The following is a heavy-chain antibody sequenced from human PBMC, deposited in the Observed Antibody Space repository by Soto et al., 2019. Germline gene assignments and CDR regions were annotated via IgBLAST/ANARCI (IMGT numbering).Heavy chain of an antibody. V-gene: IGHV1-18*01. J-gene: IGHJ4*02. CDR1: GYTFTSYG. CDR3: ARDWAVAGNFDY. Sequence: ASVKVSCKASGYTFTSYGISWVRQAPGQGLEWMGWISAYNVTTNYAKKLQGRVTMTTDPSTGTAYLELGGLSSDDTAVYYCARDWAVAGNFDYWGQETLVTVSS. CDR2: ISAYNVTT. D-gene: IGHD6-19*01.